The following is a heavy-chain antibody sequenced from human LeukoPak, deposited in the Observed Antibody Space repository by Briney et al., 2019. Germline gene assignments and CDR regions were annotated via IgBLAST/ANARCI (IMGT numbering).Heavy chain of an antibody. CDR3: ARHGSGYAKTDYYYYGMDV. J-gene: IGHJ6*02. CDR1: GYSFTSYW. CDR2: IYPGDSDT. Sequence: GESLKISCKGSGYSFTSYWIGWVRQMPGKGLEWMGIIYPGDSDTRYSPSFQGQVTISADKSISTAYLQRSSLKASDTAMYYCARHGSGYAKTDYYYYGMDVWGQGTTVTVSS. V-gene: IGHV5-51*01. D-gene: IGHD5-12*01.